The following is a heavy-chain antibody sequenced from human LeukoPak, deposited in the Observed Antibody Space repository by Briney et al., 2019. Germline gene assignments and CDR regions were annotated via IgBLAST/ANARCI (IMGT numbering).Heavy chain of an antibody. D-gene: IGHD2-21*02. CDR1: VESITRISYY. CDR3: ARMRTRVVTLFDY. J-gene: IGHJ4*02. Sequence: SETLSLTCTVSVESITRISYYWGRIRQPPGKGLEWIGRIYYSGSTYYNPSLKSRVTISVDTSKNQFSLKLSSVTAADTAVYYCARMRTRVVTLFDYWGQGTLVTVSS. V-gene: IGHV4-39*01. CDR2: IYYSGST.